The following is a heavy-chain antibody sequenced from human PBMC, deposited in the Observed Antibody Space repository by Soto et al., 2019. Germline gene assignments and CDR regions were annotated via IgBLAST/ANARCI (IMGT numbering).Heavy chain of an antibody. CDR2: ISAGGST. D-gene: IGHD2-2*02. CDR1: GFTFSDYA. Sequence: EVQLLDSGGGLVQPGGSMRISCTASGFTFSDYAMSWVRQPPGKGLEWVSVISAGGSTYYADSVKGRFTVSRANSNNTLYLQMNSLRAEDTAVYYCANVPIWCSSTSCYTEGFDYWGQGTLVTVSS. V-gene: IGHV3-23*01. J-gene: IGHJ4*02. CDR3: ANVPIWCSSTSCYTEGFDY.